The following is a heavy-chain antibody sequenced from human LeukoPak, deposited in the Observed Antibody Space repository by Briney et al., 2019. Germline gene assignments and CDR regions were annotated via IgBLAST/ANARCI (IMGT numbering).Heavy chain of an antibody. D-gene: IGHD5-12*01. CDR1: GGSISSSSYY. CDR2: IYYSGST. Sequence: PSETLSLTCTVSGGSISSSSYYWGWIRQPPGKGLEWIGSIYYSGSTYYNPSLKSRVTISVDTSKNQFSLKLSSVTAADTAVYYCARVWISEVGYYYYYMDVWGKGTTVTVSS. V-gene: IGHV4-39*07. CDR3: ARVWISEVGYYYYYMDV. J-gene: IGHJ6*03.